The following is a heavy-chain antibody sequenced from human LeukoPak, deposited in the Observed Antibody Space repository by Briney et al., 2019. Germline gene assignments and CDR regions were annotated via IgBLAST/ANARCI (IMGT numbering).Heavy chain of an antibody. CDR2: ISWNSGSI. Sequence: GRSLRLSCAASGFTFDDYAMHWVRQAPGKGLEWVSGISWNSGSIGYADSVKGRFTVPRDNAKNTVYPQMNNLRVDDTAMYYCVGTIASRGSEYWGQGALVTVSS. CDR1: GFTFDDYA. J-gene: IGHJ4*02. CDR3: VGTIASRGSEY. V-gene: IGHV3-9*01. D-gene: IGHD6-6*01.